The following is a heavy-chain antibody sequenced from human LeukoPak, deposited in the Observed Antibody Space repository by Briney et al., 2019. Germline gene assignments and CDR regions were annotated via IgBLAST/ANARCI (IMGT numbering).Heavy chain of an antibody. Sequence: KTSETLSLTCSVSGDSIMSSGSYWGWIRQPPGKALEWIGSVSSGGGTHYSPSLKNRLSISMDTSQNQFSLRLSSVTVADTAVYYCAKYIGGSMFEHWGQGALVTVSS. CDR2: VSSGGGT. J-gene: IGHJ4*02. CDR1: GDSIMSSGSY. V-gene: IGHV4-39*07. CDR3: AKYIGGSMFEH. D-gene: IGHD3-10*01.